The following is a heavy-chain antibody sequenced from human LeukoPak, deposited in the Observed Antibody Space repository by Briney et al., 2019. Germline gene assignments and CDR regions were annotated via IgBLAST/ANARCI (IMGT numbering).Heavy chain of an antibody. D-gene: IGHD5-18*01. V-gene: IGHV4-38-2*02. CDR1: GYSISSGYY. J-gene: IGHJ4*02. CDR2: IYHSGST. Sequence: SETLSLTCTVSGYSISSGYYWGWIRQPPGKGLEWIGSIYHSGSTYYNPSLKSRVTISVGTSKNQFSLKLSSVTAADTAVYYCARVSARLPDFDYWGQGTLVTVSS. CDR3: ARVSARLPDFDY.